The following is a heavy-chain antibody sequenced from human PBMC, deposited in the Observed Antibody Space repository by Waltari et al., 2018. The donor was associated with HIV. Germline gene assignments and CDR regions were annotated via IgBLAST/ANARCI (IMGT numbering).Heavy chain of an antibody. V-gene: IGHV6-1*01. CDR1: GDSVSGNSGT. CDR2: TYYSSKWYN. CDR3: ARLYWGNKAFDI. Sequence: QVQLLQSGPGLVKPPQTLSLTCAISGDSVSGNSGTWNWIRQSPWRGLEWLGRTYYSSKWYNDYALSVKSRISINPDTSKNQFSLQLNSVTPEDTAVYYCARLYWGNKAFDIWGQGTMVTVSS. J-gene: IGHJ3*02. D-gene: IGHD3-16*01.